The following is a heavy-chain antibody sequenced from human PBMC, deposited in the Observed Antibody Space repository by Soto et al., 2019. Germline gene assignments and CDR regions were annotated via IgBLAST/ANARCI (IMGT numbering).Heavy chain of an antibody. J-gene: IGHJ5*02. Sequence: GVSLRLSCEASGFTFSSYSMNWVRQAPGKGLEWVSSISSSSSYIYYADSVKGRFTISRDNAKNSLYLQMNSLRAEDTAVYYCATSQWLPPLGSFDPWGQGTLVTVSS. CDR3: ATSQWLPPLGSFDP. V-gene: IGHV3-21*01. D-gene: IGHD6-19*01. CDR1: GFTFSSYS. CDR2: ISSSSSYI.